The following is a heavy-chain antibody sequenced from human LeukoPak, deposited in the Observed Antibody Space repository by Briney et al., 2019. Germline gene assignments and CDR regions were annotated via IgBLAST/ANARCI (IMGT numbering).Heavy chain of an antibody. Sequence: SETLSLTCTVSGVSVSSGGYYWSWIRQPPGKGLEWIGYISHSGSTYYNPSLKSRVTISVDRSKNQFSLKLSSVTAAGTAVYYCARATAPITIFGVVIDPVDAFDIWGQGTMVTVSS. V-gene: IGHV4-30-2*01. CDR2: ISHSGST. D-gene: IGHD3-3*01. CDR1: GVSVSSGGYY. CDR3: ARATAPITIFGVVIDPVDAFDI. J-gene: IGHJ3*02.